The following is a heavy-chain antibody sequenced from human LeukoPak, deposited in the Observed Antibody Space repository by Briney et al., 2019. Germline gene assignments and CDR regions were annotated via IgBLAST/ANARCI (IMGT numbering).Heavy chain of an antibody. V-gene: IGHV1-46*01. D-gene: IGHD3-22*01. Sequence: GASVKVSCKASGYTFTSYYMHWVRQAPGQGLEWMGIIDPSGGSTSYAQKFQGRVTMTRDTSTSTAYMELSRLRSDDTAVYYCARAEPTYYYDSSGFKGFQHWGQGTLVTVSS. CDR1: GYTFTSYY. CDR2: IDPSGGST. J-gene: IGHJ1*01. CDR3: ARAEPTYYYDSSGFKGFQH.